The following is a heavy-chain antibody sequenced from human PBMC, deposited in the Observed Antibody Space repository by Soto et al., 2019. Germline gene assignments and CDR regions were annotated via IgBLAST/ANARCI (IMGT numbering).Heavy chain of an antibody. CDR1: SASLSNYY. Sequence: SATLSLTCTCSSASLSNYYWSWIRQPAGKGLEWIGRIFPTGNTDYNPSLRSRVTMSVDTSKNQFSLKLNSVTAADTAVYYCARGSVGPDYWG. CDR2: IFPTGNT. D-gene: IGHD3-16*01. J-gene: IGHJ4*01. CDR3: ARGSVGPDY. V-gene: IGHV4-4*07.